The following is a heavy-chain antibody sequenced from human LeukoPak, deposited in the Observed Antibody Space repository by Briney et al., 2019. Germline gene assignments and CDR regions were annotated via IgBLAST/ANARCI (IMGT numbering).Heavy chain of an antibody. D-gene: IGHD1-1*01. Sequence: PGGSLRLSCAASGFTFSSFEMNWVRQAPGKGLEWVSYISSRGGIAFYADSVKGRFTISRDNAKNSLYLQMNSLRAEDTAVYYCAGDAQAGTTSMGFDYWGQGTLVTVSS. V-gene: IGHV3-48*03. J-gene: IGHJ4*02. CDR1: GFTFSSFE. CDR3: AGDAQAGTTSMGFDY. CDR2: ISSRGGIA.